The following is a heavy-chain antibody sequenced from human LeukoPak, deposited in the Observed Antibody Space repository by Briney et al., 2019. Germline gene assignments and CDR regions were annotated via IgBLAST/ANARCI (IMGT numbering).Heavy chain of an antibody. J-gene: IGHJ3*02. CDR2: IYYSGNT. CDR3: ARRNDFGI. Sequence: SETLSLTCTVSGGSISRFYWSWIRQPPGKELEWIGYIYYSGNTNYNPSLKSRVTISVDTSKNQFSMNLNSVAAADTAVYYCARRNDFGIWGQGTMVTVSS. CDR1: GGSISRFY. V-gene: IGHV4-59*08.